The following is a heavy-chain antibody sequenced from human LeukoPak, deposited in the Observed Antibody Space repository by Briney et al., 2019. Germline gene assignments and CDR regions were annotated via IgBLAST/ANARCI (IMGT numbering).Heavy chain of an antibody. Sequence: PGGSLRLSCAASGFTFSSYAMSWVRQAPGKGLEWVSYISSSSSTIYYADSVKGRFTISRDNSKNMLYLQMNSLRAEDTAVYYCAKDSQPYDYVWGSYRRTAYYFDYWGQGTLVTVSS. CDR1: GFTFSSYA. J-gene: IGHJ4*02. V-gene: IGHV3-48*01. CDR3: AKDSQPYDYVWGSYRRTAYYFDY. CDR2: ISSSSSTI. D-gene: IGHD3-16*02.